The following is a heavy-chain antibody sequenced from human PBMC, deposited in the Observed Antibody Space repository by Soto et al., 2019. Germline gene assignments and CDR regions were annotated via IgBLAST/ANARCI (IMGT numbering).Heavy chain of an antibody. CDR1: GGSISSSNW. D-gene: IGHD3-22*01. J-gene: IGHJ4*02. CDR3: ARGFGYYQYFDY. V-gene: IGHV4-4*02. CDR2: ILHSGSA. Sequence: QVQLQESGPGLVKPSGTLSLTCAVSGGSISSSNWWTWVRQPPGKGLEWSGEILHSGSANYNPSLKSRVTISVDKAKNQFSLRLSSVTAADTAVYYCARGFGYYQYFDYWGQGTLGTVSS.